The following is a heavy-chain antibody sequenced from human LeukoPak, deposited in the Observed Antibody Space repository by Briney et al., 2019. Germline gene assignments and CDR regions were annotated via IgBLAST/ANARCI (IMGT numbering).Heavy chain of an antibody. CDR2: IIPILGIR. CDR1: GGTFSSYD. J-gene: IGHJ6*02. CDR3: VAAAGTSRHYYGMDV. Sequence: GASVKVSCKASGGTFSSYDFNWVRQAPGQGLEWMGRIIPILGIRNYAQNFQGKITITADKSTTTVCMELSSLRSEDTAVYYCVAAAGTSRHYYGMDVWGQGTTVTVSS. V-gene: IGHV1-69*04. D-gene: IGHD6-13*01.